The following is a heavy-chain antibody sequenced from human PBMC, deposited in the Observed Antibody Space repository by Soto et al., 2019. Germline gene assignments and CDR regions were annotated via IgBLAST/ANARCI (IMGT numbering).Heavy chain of an antibody. CDR3: ARAGVPGYSSGWYLNWFDP. V-gene: IGHV4-61*01. CDR1: GGSVSSGSYY. CDR2: IYYSGST. D-gene: IGHD6-19*01. J-gene: IGHJ5*02. Sequence: SETLSLTCTVSGGSVSSGSYYWSWIRQPPGKGLEWIGYIYYSGSTNYNPSPKSRVTISVDTSKNQFSLKLSSVTAADTAVYYCARAGVPGYSSGWYLNWFDPWGQGTLVTVSS.